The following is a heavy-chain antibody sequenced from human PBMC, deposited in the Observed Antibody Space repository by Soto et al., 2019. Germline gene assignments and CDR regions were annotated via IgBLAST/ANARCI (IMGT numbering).Heavy chain of an antibody. CDR3: ARRSSSWYFDY. D-gene: IGHD6-13*01. CDR2: ISGSDGST. CDR1: GFTFSSYA. J-gene: IGHJ4*02. Sequence: EVQLLESGGGLVQPGGSLSFSCAASGFTFSSYAMNWVRQPPGKGLEWASVISGSDGSTYYADSVKGRFTISRDNSKNTLNLQMNSLRAEDTAVYYCARRSSSWYFDYWGQGTLVTVSS. V-gene: IGHV3-23*01.